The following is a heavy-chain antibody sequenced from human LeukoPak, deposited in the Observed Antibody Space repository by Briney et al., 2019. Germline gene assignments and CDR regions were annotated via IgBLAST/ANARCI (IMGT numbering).Heavy chain of an antibody. CDR1: GFTFSYFY. J-gene: IGHJ6*03. Sequence: GGSLRLSCAASGFTFSYFYMSWIRQAPGKGLEWVSAISGSGGSTYYADSVKGRFTISRDNSKNTLYLQMNSLRAEDTAVYYCESSGYYSYYYYYMDVWGKGTTVTVSS. CDR2: ISGSGGST. D-gene: IGHD3-22*01. CDR3: ESSGYYSYYYYYMDV. V-gene: IGHV3-23*01.